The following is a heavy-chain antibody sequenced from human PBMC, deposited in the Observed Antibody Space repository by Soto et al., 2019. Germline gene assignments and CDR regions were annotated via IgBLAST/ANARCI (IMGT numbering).Heavy chain of an antibody. CDR3: AKDRFASSRGRFDV. J-gene: IGHJ4*02. V-gene: IGHV3-9*01. CDR2: IGWRSFTL. CDR1: GFSFDDYA. Sequence: EVKLVESGGGWVQPGRSLRLSCAASGFSFDDYAMHWVRQLPGKGLEWVAGIGWRSFTLGYANSVKGRFTISRDNAQNFLYLQMDDLRAEDSALYFCAKDRFASSRGRFDVWGQGTLVTVSS. D-gene: IGHD3-3*01.